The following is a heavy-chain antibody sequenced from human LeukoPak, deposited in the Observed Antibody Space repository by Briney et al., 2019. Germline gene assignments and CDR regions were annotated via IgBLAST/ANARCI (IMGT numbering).Heavy chain of an antibody. CDR3: ARAGTTVTARFDY. Sequence: SVKVSCKASGYTFTSYGISWVRQAPGQGLEWMGRIIPILGIANYAQKFQGRVTITADKSTSTAYMELSSLRSEDTAVYYCARAGTTVTARFDYWGQGTLVTVSS. J-gene: IGHJ4*02. V-gene: IGHV1-69*04. CDR1: GYTFTSYG. D-gene: IGHD4-17*01. CDR2: IIPILGIA.